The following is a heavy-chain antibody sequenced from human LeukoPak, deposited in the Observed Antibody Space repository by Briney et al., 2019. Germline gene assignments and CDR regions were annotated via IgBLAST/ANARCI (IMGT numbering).Heavy chain of an antibody. CDR3: VRGDSDSPSRVAFEI. D-gene: IGHD3-22*01. V-gene: IGHV1-18*01. CDR1: GYPFTSYG. CDR2: ISTYNGNT. Sequence: GASVKVSCKASGYPFTSYGITWVRQAPGQGLEWMGWISTYNGNTKYAQKVQGRVTMTTDTSTSTAYMELRSLRSDDTAVYYCVRGDSDSPSRVAFEIWGQGTTVTVSS. J-gene: IGHJ3*02.